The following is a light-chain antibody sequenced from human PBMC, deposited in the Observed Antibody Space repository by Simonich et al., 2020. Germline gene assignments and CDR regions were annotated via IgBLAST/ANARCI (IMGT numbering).Light chain of an antibody. J-gene: IGKJ4*01. V-gene: IGKV3-15*01. CDR3: QQYNNWPPT. CDR1: QSVSPN. CDR2: CAS. Sequence: EIVMTQSPATLSVSPGERATLSCRASQSVSPNLAWYQQKPGQAPRLLIYCASTRATGIPARFSGSGSGTEFTLTISSLQSEDFAVYYCQQYNNWPPTFGGGTKVEIK.